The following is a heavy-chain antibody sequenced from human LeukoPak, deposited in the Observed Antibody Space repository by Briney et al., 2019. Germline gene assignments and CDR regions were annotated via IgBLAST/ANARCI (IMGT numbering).Heavy chain of an antibody. Sequence: SQTLSLTCTVSGGSISSGSYYWSWIRQPAGKGLEWIGRIYTSGSTNYNPSLKSRVTISVDTSKNQFSLKLSSVTAADTAVYYCARGTWFGGYSYGYGSDYYHYYMDVWGKGTTVTVSS. V-gene: IGHV4-61*02. J-gene: IGHJ6*03. CDR3: ARGTWFGGYSYGYGSDYYHYYMDV. D-gene: IGHD5-18*01. CDR1: GGSISSGSYY. CDR2: IYTSGST.